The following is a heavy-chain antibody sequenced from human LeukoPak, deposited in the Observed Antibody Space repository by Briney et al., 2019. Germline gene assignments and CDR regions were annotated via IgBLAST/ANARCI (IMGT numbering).Heavy chain of an antibody. J-gene: IGHJ3*02. Sequence: GGSLRLSCAASRFTVSSNYMSWVRQAPGKGLEWVSVIYSGGSTYYADSVKGRFTISRDNSKNTLYLQMNSLRAEDTAVYYCARGPYGGNSDAFDIWGQGTMVTVSS. V-gene: IGHV3-53*01. D-gene: IGHD4-23*01. CDR1: RFTVSSNY. CDR2: IYSGGST. CDR3: ARGPYGGNSDAFDI.